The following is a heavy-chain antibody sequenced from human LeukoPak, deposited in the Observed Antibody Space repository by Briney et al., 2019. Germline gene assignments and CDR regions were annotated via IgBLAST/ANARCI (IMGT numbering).Heavy chain of an antibody. CDR3: ARDEMYDSGSLHFDS. J-gene: IGHJ4*02. D-gene: IGHD3-10*01. CDR1: GYTFTGYY. Sequence: ASVKVSCKASGYTFTGYYMHWVRQAPGQGLEWMGWINPNSGGTNYAQKFQGRVTMTRDTSISTAYMELNSLRSEDTAMYYCARDEMYDSGSLHFDSWGQGTLVTVSS. V-gene: IGHV1-2*02. CDR2: INPNSGGT.